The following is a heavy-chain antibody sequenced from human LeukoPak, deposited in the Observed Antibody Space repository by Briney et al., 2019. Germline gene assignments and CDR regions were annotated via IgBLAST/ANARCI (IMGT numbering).Heavy chain of an antibody. CDR1: GYTFTGYY. CDR3: ARDGHRRYHYDSSGREDAFDI. Sequence: ASVKVSCKASGYTFTGYYMHWVRQAPGQGLEWMGWIGAYNGHTKYAQKVQGRVTMTRDTSSSTAYMELRSLRSDDTAVYYCARDGHRRYHYDSSGREDAFDIWGQGTMVTVSS. V-gene: IGHV1-18*04. J-gene: IGHJ3*02. D-gene: IGHD3-22*01. CDR2: IGAYNGHT.